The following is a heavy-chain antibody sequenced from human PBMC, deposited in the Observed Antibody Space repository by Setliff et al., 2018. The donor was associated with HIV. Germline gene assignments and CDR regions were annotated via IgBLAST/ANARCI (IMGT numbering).Heavy chain of an antibody. Sequence: PGGSLRLSCAASGFTFSNYWMNWVRQAPGKGLEWVANINQDGSEKNYVDSVQGRFTVSRDNANNMLFLQMNSLRTEDTAVYYCARGVFDYWGQGALVTVSS. CDR2: INQDGSEK. CDR3: ARGVFDY. V-gene: IGHV3-7*03. J-gene: IGHJ4*02. CDR1: GFTFSNYW.